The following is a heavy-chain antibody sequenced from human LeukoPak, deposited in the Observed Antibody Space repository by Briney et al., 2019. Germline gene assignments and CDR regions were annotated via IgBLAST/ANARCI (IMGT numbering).Heavy chain of an antibody. CDR2: IIPIFGTA. CDR1: GGTFSSYA. V-gene: IGHV1-69*13. Sequence: SVKVSCKASGGTFSSYAISWVRQAPGQGLEWMGRIIPIFGTANYAQKFQGRVTITADESTSTAYMELSSLRSEDTAVYYCAREGTIFGVVKSFDYWGQGTLVTVSS. D-gene: IGHD3-3*01. CDR3: AREGTIFGVVKSFDY. J-gene: IGHJ4*02.